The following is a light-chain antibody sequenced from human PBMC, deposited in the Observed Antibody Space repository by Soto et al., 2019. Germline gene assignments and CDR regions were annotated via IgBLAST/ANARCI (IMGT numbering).Light chain of an antibody. J-gene: IGKJ4*01. V-gene: IGKV3-15*01. Sequence: EIVMTQSPATLSVSPGERATLSCRASQRVSSKLAWYQQKPGQAPRLLIYGASTRATGIPARFSGSGSGTEFTLTISSLQSEDFAVYYCQQYNNWPPVTFGGGTKVEIK. CDR3: QQYNNWPPVT. CDR1: QRVSSK. CDR2: GAS.